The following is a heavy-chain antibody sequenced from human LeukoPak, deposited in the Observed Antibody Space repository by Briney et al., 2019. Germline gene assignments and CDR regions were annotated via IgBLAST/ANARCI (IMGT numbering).Heavy chain of an antibody. CDR1: GGSISSSSYD. D-gene: IGHD6-19*01. CDR2: SYYSGRT. Sequence: PSETLSLTCTVSGGSISSSSYDWGWIRQPPGKGLEWIGSSYYSGRTYDNPSLKSRVTISVDKSKNQVDLKQSCVTGADTAVYYCARDSLSQWLVRDDYWGQGTLVTVSS. V-gene: IGHV4-39*06. CDR3: ARDSLSQWLVRDDY. J-gene: IGHJ4*02.